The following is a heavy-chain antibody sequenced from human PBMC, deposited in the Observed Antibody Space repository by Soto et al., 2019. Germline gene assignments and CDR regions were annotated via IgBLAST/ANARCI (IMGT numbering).Heavy chain of an antibody. V-gene: IGHV2-5*01. Sequence: SGPTLVNPTETLTLTCTFSGFSLSTGGGAVGWIRQPPGKALEWLALIYANGNEVYSSSLRNRLTITKDTSKNQVVLTMTNMERVDTATYCCAHSRCGGDCLQSYPSPYYHGMDVWREGTTVTVSP. CDR1: GFSLSTGGGA. CDR3: AHSRCGGDCLQSYPSPYYHGMDV. J-gene: IGHJ6*04. CDR2: IYANGNE. D-gene: IGHD2-21*02.